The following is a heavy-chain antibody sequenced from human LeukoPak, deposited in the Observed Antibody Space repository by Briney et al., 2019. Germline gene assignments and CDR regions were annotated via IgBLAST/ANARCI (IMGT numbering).Heavy chain of an antibody. J-gene: IGHJ3*02. V-gene: IGHV1-8*01. CDR3: ARGRELRYFDWLSDAFDI. CDR1: GYTFTSYD. Sequence: ASVKVSCKASGYTFTSYDIDWVRQATGQGLEWMGWMNPNSGNTGYAQKFQGRVTMTRNTSISTAYMELSSLRSEDTAVYYCARGRELRYFDWLSDAFDIWGQGTMVTVSS. CDR2: MNPNSGNT. D-gene: IGHD3-9*01.